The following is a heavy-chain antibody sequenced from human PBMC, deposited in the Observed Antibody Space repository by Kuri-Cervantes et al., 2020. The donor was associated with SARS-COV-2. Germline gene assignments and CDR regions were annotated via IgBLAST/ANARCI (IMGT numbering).Heavy chain of an antibody. CDR1: GYTFTSYY. CDR2: INPSGGST. CDR3: ARGGHSSTATPEFDY. D-gene: IGHD6-13*01. V-gene: IGHV1-46*01. Sequence: ASVKVSCKASGYTFTSYYMHWVRQAPGQGLEWMGIINPSGGSTSYAQKFQGRVTMTRDTSTSTVYMELSSLISEDTAVYYCARGGHSSTATPEFDYWGQGTLVTVSS. J-gene: IGHJ4*02.